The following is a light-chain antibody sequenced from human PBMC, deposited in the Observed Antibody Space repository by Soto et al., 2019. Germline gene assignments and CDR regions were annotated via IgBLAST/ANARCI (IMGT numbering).Light chain of an antibody. J-gene: IGKJ4*01. CDR2: GAS. V-gene: IGKV3-20*01. CDR1: QSVSSSY. CDR3: QQYGSAPLT. Sequence: EIVLTQSPGTLSLSPGERATLSCRASQSVSSSYLAWYQQKPGQAPRLLLYGASSRATGIPYRFSGSGSGTHFTLTISRLEPEDFAVYYCQQYGSAPLTFGGGTKVEIK.